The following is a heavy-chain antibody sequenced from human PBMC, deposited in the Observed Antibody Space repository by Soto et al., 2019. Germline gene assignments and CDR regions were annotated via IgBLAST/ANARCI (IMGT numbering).Heavy chain of an antibody. J-gene: IGHJ6*02. CDR1: GFTFGDYA. CDR2: IRSKAYGGTT. Sequence: GGSLRLSCTASGFTFGDYAMSWFRQAPGKGLEGVGFIRSKAYGGTTEYAASVKGRFTISRDDFKSIAYLQMNSLKTEDTAVYYCTRSSPYDFWSGYPNYYGMDVWGQGTTVTVSS. CDR3: TRSSPYDFWSGYPNYYGMDV. V-gene: IGHV3-49*03. D-gene: IGHD3-3*01.